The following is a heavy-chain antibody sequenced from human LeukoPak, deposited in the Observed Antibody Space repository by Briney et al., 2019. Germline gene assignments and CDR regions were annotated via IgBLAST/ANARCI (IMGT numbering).Heavy chain of an antibody. CDR2: INPNSGGT. J-gene: IGHJ4*02. D-gene: IGHD3-10*01. CDR1: GYAFTGYY. V-gene: IGHV1-2*02. Sequence: ASVKVSCKASGYAFTGYYMHWVRQAPGQGLEWMGWINPNSGGTNYAQKFQGRVTMTRDTSISTAYMELSRLRSDDMAVYYCARDYYGSGSYYPLDYWGQGTLFTVSS. CDR3: ARDYYGSGSYYPLDY.